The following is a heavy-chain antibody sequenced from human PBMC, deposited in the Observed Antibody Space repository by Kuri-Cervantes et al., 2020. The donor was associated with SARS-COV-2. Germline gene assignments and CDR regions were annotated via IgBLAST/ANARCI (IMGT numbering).Heavy chain of an antibody. J-gene: IGHJ6*03. D-gene: IGHD1-7*01. CDR2: IIPIFGTA. V-gene: IGHV1-69*13. CDR1: GGTFSSYA. Sequence: SVKVSCKASGGTFSSYAISWVRQAPGQGLGWMGGIIPIFGTANYAQKFQGRVTITADESTSTAYMELSSLRSEDTAVYYCARGVRGNWDSQHNYYYYMDVWGKGTTVTVSS. CDR3: ARGVRGNWDSQHNYYYYMDV.